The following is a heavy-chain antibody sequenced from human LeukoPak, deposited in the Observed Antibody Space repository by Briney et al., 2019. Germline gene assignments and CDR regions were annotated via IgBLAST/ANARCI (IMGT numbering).Heavy chain of an antibody. Sequence: GGSLRLSCAASGFTFSSYGMHWVRQAPGKGLEWVAIISYDGSNRYYADSVKGRFTISRDNSKNTVYLQMNSLRVEDTAVYYCAKDRQYYYDSSGYYNEGLFDYWGQGTLVTVSS. CDR2: ISYDGSNR. CDR1: GFTFSSYG. CDR3: AKDRQYYYDSSGYYNEGLFDY. J-gene: IGHJ4*02. D-gene: IGHD3-22*01. V-gene: IGHV3-30*18.